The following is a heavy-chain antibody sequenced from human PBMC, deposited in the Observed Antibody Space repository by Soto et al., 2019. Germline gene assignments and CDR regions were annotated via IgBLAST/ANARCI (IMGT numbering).Heavy chain of an antibody. CDR2: ISGRGGST. CDR3: AKDCSGGSCYLDP. CDR1: GFTFSSSA. Sequence: GGSLRLSCAASGFTFSSSAMSWVRQAPGKGLEWVSAISGRGGSTYYADSLKGRFTISRDNSKNKLHLQMNSLRAEDKAVYYCAKDCSGGSCYLDPWGQGTLVTVSS. J-gene: IGHJ5*02. D-gene: IGHD2-15*01. V-gene: IGHV3-23*01.